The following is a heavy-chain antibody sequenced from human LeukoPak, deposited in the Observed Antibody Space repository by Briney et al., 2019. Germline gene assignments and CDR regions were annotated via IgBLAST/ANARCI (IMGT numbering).Heavy chain of an antibody. CDR2: IYYSGST. CDR3: ARGRGANSYYDILTGYYMRPNWFDP. CDR1: GGSISSGGYY. J-gene: IGHJ5*02. Sequence: SQTLSLTCTVSGGSISSGGYYWGWIRQHPGKGLEWIGYIYYSGSTYYNPSLKSRVTISVDTSKNQFSLKLSSVTAADTAVYYCARGRGANSYYDILTGYYMRPNWFDPWGQGTLVTVSS. V-gene: IGHV4-31*03. D-gene: IGHD3-9*01.